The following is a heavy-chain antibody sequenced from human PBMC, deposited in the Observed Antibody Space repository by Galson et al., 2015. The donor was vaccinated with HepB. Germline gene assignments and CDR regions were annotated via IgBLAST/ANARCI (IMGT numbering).Heavy chain of an antibody. Sequence: SLRLSCAASGFTFSSYAMHWVRQAPGKGLEWVAVISYDGSNKYYADSVKGRFTISRDNSKNTLYLQMNSLRAEDTAVYYCARTYYYDSSGYYSPSDYWGQGPLVTVSS. V-gene: IGHV3-30*04. J-gene: IGHJ4*02. CDR1: GFTFSSYA. CDR3: ARTYYYDSSGYYSPSDY. D-gene: IGHD3-22*01. CDR2: ISYDGSNK.